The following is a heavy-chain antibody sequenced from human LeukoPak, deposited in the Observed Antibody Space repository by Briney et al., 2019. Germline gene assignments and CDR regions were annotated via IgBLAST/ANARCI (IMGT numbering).Heavy chain of an antibody. CDR1: NYTFTSYG. V-gene: IGHV1-18*01. D-gene: IGHD3-10*01. J-gene: IGHJ6*03. CDR2: ISTYNGNT. Sequence: GASVKVSCKASNYTFTSYGISWVRQAPGQGLEWMGWISTYNGNTNYAQKLQGRVTMTTDTSTSTAYMELRSLRSDDTAVYYCARVSYYGSGSTDMDVWGKGTTVTISS. CDR3: ARVSYYGSGSTDMDV.